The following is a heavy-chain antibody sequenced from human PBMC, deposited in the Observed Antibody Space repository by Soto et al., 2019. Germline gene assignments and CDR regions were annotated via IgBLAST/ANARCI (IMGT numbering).Heavy chain of an antibody. D-gene: IGHD3-16*01. V-gene: IGHV4-4*09. Sequence: QVQLQESGPGLVKPSETLSLTCTVSGGSMRGQHWSWIRQPPGKGLEWIGHHSDSTNYNPSLKSRITISTDTSKNQFYLKLSSVTAADTAVYYCATYTVGEGGRGYWGQGILVTVSS. J-gene: IGHJ4*02. CDR3: ATYTVGEGGRGY. CDR2: HHSDST. CDR1: GGSMRGQH.